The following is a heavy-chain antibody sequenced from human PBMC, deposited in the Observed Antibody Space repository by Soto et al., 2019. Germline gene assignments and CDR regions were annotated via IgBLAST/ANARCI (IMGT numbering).Heavy chain of an antibody. V-gene: IGHV3-30*18. CDR1: GFTFSSYG. J-gene: IGHJ4*02. Sequence: GGSLRLSCAASGFTFSSYGMHWVRQAPGKGLEWVAVISYDGSNKYYADSVKGRFTISRDNSKNTLYLQMNSLRAEDTAVYYCAKDGPHSGKVSGYFDYWGQGTLVTVSS. D-gene: IGHD6-13*01. CDR3: AKDGPHSGKVSGYFDY. CDR2: ISYDGSNK.